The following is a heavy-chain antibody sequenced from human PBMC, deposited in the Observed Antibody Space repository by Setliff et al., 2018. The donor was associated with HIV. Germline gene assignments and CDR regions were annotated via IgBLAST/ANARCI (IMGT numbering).Heavy chain of an antibody. V-gene: IGHV4-39*07. D-gene: IGHD3-10*01. CDR1: GDSISSGTYY. CDR3: ARGAPYGSGRHRWSLYYYYMDV. Sequence: SETLSLTCNVSGDSISSGTYYWGWVRQAPGKGLEWIGSIFYSGDAHYNPSLKRRVTISVDTSKNQFSLRLSSVTAADTAVYYCARGAPYGSGRHRWSLYYYYMDVWGKGTTVTVSS. CDR2: IFYSGDA. J-gene: IGHJ6*03.